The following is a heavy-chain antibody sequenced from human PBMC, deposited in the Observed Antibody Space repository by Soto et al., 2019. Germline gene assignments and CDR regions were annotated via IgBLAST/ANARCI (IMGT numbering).Heavy chain of an antibody. CDR1: GGSISSYH. CDR2: VYNSGTT. V-gene: IGHV4-59*01. J-gene: IGHJ6*03. Sequence: QVQLQESGPGLVKPSETLSLTCTVFGGSISSYHWSWIRQPPGKGLEWIGEVYNSGTTNYNPSLKTRVTISADTSKNHLSRSLSSVTAADTAVYFCAREMGYCTTTSCHAGPLFYYMDVWGKGTTVTVSS. CDR3: AREMGYCTTTSCHAGPLFYYMDV. D-gene: IGHD2-2*01.